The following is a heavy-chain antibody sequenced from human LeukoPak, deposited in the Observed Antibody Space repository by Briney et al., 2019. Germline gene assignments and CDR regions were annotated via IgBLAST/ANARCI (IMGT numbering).Heavy chain of an antibody. J-gene: IGHJ4*02. CDR3: ARDLDYYDSSGYYWRGFDY. CDR1: GGSISSGSYY. CDR2: IYTSGST. V-gene: IGHV4-61*02. Sequence: SETLSLTCTVSGGSISSGSYYWSWIRQPAGKGLEWIGRIYTSGSTNYNPSLKSRVTISVDTSKNQFSLKLSSVTAADTAVYYCARDLDYYDSSGYYWRGFDYWGQGTLVTVSS. D-gene: IGHD3-22*01.